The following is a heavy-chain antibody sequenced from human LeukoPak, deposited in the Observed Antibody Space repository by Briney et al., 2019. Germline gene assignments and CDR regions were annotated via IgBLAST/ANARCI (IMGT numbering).Heavy chain of an antibody. V-gene: IGHV4-34*01. CDR1: GGSFSGYY. D-gene: IGHD3-10*01. CDR3: ARACGSGHKRPTASLNWFDP. J-gene: IGHJ5*02. Sequence: TSETLSLTCAVYGGSFSGYYWSWIRQPPGKGLEWIGEINHSGSTKYNPSPKSRVPISVDTSKDQLSLKLSSVTAADTAVYYCARACGSGHKRPTASLNWFDPWGQGTLVTVSS. CDR2: INHSGST.